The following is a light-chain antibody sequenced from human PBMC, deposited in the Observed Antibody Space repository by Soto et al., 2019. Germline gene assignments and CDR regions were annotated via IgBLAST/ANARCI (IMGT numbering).Light chain of an antibody. V-gene: IGKV1-9*01. CDR3: QQLNDWPRT. Sequence: ILLTQSRSSLSASVGESITVACRASQAVGSSFAWYQQRPGKVPRVLIHGASTLHNGVPSRFSGSGSGTEFTLTISSLQPEDFAFYCCQQLNDWPRTFGQGTKVDIK. CDR2: GAS. CDR1: QAVGSS. J-gene: IGKJ1*01.